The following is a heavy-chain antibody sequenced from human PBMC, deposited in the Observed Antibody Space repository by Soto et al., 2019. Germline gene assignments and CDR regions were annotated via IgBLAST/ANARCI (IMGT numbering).Heavy chain of an antibody. D-gene: IGHD4-17*01. Sequence: ASVKVSCKASGYTFTSYGISWVRQAPGQGLEWMGWISAYNGNTNYAQKLQGRVTMTTGTSTSTAYMELRSLRSDDTAVYYCARVRDDDYGDYYFDYWGQGTLVTVSS. CDR2: ISAYNGNT. CDR1: GYTFTSYG. V-gene: IGHV1-18*01. CDR3: ARVRDDDYGDYYFDY. J-gene: IGHJ4*02.